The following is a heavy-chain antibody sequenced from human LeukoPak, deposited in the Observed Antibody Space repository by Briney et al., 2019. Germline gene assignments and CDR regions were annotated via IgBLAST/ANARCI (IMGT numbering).Heavy chain of an antibody. CDR1: GFTVSTNY. J-gene: IGHJ5*02. V-gene: IGHV3-53*01. Sequence: PGGSLRLSCATSGFTVSTNYMTWVRQAPGKGLEWVSVIYAGGSTFYADSVKGRFTISRDNSKNTLFLQMNNLRAEDTAIYYCTRNWGSDNWFDPWGQGTLVTVSP. D-gene: IGHD7-27*01. CDR3: TRNWGSDNWFDP. CDR2: IYAGGST.